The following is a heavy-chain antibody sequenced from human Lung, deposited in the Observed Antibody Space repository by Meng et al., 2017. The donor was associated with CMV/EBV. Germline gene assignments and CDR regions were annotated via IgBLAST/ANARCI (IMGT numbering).Heavy chain of an antibody. Sequence: ASXXVSCKASGYKFTTYHLSWVRQAPGQGLEWMGWVSAYNGDTNYVQKFQGRVTMTADTSTSTAYMELRNLTSDDTAVYYCARRPGYDHHDYWDQGTMVTVSS. CDR2: VSAYNGDT. J-gene: IGHJ4*02. V-gene: IGHV1-18*04. CDR3: ARRPGYDHHDY. CDR1: GYKFTTYH. D-gene: IGHD2-15*01.